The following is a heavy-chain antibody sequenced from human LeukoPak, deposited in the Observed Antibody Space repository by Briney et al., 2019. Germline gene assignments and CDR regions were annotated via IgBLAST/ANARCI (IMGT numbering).Heavy chain of an antibody. CDR1: GGSFREHY. J-gene: IGHJ4*02. CDR2: FYVSGST. CDR3: AGTSGNFFDY. V-gene: IGHV4-4*07. Sequence: SETLSLTCTVSGGSFREHYWSWIRQFAGKGLEWIGRFYVSGSTKYNPSLKSRVTMSVDTSKNQFSLKLTSVTAADTAVYYCAGTSGNFFDYWGQGILLTVSS. D-gene: IGHD1-26*01.